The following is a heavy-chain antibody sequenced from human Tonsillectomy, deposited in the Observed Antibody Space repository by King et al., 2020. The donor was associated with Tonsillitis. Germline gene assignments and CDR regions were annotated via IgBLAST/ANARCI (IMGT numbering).Heavy chain of an antibody. Sequence: QLVQSGGGVVQAGGSLRLSCAASGFTFSSYGMHWVRQAPGKGLEWVAFIQYDGSNKYYADSVKGRFTISRDNSKKTLYLQMNSLRVEDTAVYYCRTTVTTEYSQHWGPGTLVSVSS. J-gene: IGHJ1*01. CDR2: IQYDGSNK. D-gene: IGHD4-17*01. V-gene: IGHV3-30*02. CDR1: GFTFSSYG. CDR3: RTTVTTEYSQH.